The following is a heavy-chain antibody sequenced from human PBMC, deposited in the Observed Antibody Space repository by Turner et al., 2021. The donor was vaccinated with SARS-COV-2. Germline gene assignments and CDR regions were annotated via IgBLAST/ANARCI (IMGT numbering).Heavy chain of an antibody. CDR3: AKQQGLYSNPMYYFDY. D-gene: IGHD4-4*01. J-gene: IGHJ4*02. Sequence: QVQLVESGGGVVQPGRSLRLSCAASGFTFSSYGMHWVRQAPGKGLGWVAVTSYDGSNKCYADSVEGRFTISRDNSKNTLYLQMNSLRAEDTAVYYCAKQQGLYSNPMYYFDYWGQGTLVTVSS. CDR2: TSYDGSNK. CDR1: GFTFSSYG. V-gene: IGHV3-30*18.